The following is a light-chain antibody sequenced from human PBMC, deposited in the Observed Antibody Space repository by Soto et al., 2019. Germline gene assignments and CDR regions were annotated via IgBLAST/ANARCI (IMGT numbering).Light chain of an antibody. V-gene: IGKV1-16*01. CDR1: QFISTY. Sequence: DIQMTQSPSSLSASVGDRVTITCRASQFISTYLNWYQQKPGKAPTVLIYAASTLQRGVPSRFSGSGSGTEFTLTISSLQPDDFATYYCQHYNSYSEAFGQGTKVDIK. CDR3: QHYNSYSEA. CDR2: AAS. J-gene: IGKJ1*01.